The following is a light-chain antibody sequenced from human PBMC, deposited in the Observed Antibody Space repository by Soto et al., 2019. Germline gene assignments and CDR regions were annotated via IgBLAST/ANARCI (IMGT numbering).Light chain of an antibody. CDR2: GAS. CDR1: QSVNRN. V-gene: IGKV3-15*01. CDR3: QQYYNWRT. Sequence: EIVMTQSPATLSVSPGERATLSCRASQSVNRNIAWSQQKPGQAPRLLIYGASTRATGVPARFSGSGSGTEFTLTISSLQSEDFAVYYCQQYYNWRTFGHGTNVEIK. J-gene: IGKJ1*01.